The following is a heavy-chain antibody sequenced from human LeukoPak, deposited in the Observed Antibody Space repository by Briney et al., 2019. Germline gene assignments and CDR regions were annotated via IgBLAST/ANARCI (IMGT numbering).Heavy chain of an antibody. CDR2: ITGSGGGT. J-gene: IGHJ4*02. D-gene: IGHD2/OR15-2a*01. Sequence: PGGSLRLSCAASGFIFSSYAMTWVRQAPGKGPEWVSAITGSGGGTYYADSVKGRFTISRDNSKSTLYLQMNSLRAEDTAVYYCAKERAFGTWLGDYWGQGTPVTVSS. V-gene: IGHV3-23*01. CDR3: AKERAFGTWLGDY. CDR1: GFIFSSYA.